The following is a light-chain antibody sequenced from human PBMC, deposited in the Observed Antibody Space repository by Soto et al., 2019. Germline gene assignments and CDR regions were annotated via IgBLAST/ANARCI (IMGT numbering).Light chain of an antibody. V-gene: IGKV3-15*01. Sequence: EIVMTQSPATLSVSPREIATLSCRASQSFSTNLAWYQHKLGRAPRLLIYGSSTSATGIPARFSCSGSGTEFTLTMSSLQYEEFAFYYCHQYNNWPRYTFDQGTNLDIK. CDR2: GSS. J-gene: IGKJ2*01. CDR1: QSFSTN. CDR3: HQYNNWPRYT.